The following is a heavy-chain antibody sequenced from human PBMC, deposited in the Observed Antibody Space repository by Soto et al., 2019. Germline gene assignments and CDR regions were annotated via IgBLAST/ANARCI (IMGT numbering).Heavy chain of an antibody. D-gene: IGHD2-15*01. CDR2: INHSGST. Sequence: SEPLSLPCAVYGGSFSGYYWSWIRQPPGKGLEWIGEINHSGSTNYNPSLKSRVTISVDTSKNQFSLKLSSVTAADTAVYYCARGRGCSGGSCSPDAFDIWGQGTMVTVSS. J-gene: IGHJ3*02. CDR1: GGSFSGYY. V-gene: IGHV4-34*01. CDR3: ARGRGCSGGSCSPDAFDI.